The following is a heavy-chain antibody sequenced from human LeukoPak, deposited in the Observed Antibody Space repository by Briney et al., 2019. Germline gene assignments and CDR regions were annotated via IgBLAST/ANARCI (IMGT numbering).Heavy chain of an antibody. D-gene: IGHD6-19*01. J-gene: IGHJ6*02. CDR2: MNPNSGNT. CDR1: RYSFTRYD. V-gene: IGHV1-8*01. Sequence: SVKVSCKASRYSFTRYDINGVRQATGQGLEWMGWMNPNSGNTGYAQKFQGRVTMTRNTSISTAYMELSSLRSEDTAVYYCARGGEGPGIAVAGHYYYYYYGMDVWGQGTTVTVSS. CDR3: ARGGEGPGIAVAGHYYYYYYGMDV.